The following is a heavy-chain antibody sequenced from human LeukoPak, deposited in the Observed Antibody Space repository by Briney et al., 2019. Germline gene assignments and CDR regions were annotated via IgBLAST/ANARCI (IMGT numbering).Heavy chain of an antibody. CDR3: AKGPGSWYFQH. D-gene: IGHD6-13*01. V-gene: IGHV3-66*01. Sequence: GGSLRLSCAASGFTVSSNYMTWVRQAPGKGLEWVSVIYSGGGTYYTDSVKGRFTISRDNSKNTLYLQMNSLRAEDTAVYYCAKGPGSWYFQHWGQDTLVTVSS. CDR1: GFTVSSNY. J-gene: IGHJ1*01. CDR2: IYSGGGT.